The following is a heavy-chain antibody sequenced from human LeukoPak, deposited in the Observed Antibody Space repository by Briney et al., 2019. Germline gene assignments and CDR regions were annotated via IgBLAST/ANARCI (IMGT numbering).Heavy chain of an antibody. CDR2: IYRGDST. J-gene: IGHJ4*02. CDR1: GFTVSSNS. Sequence: GGSLRLSCAASGFTVSSNSMSWVCQAPGKGLEWVSVIYRGDSTNYADSVKGRFTISRDNSKNTLYLQMDSLRAEDTAVYYCARAGVATGYFAHWGQGTLVTVSS. V-gene: IGHV3-53*01. D-gene: IGHD5-12*01. CDR3: ARAGVATGYFAH.